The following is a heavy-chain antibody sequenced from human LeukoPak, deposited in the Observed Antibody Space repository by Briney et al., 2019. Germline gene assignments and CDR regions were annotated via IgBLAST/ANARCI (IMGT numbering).Heavy chain of an antibody. J-gene: IGHJ3*02. CDR3: AREKGIGGELDAFDI. Sequence: KTSETLSLTCTVSGGSISSGGYYWSWIRQPPGKGLEWIGYIYHSGSTYYNPSLKSRVTISVDRSKNQFSLKLSSVTAADTAVYYCAREKGIGGELDAFDIWGQGTMVTVSS. D-gene: IGHD1-26*01. CDR1: GGSISSGGYY. V-gene: IGHV4-30-2*01. CDR2: IYHSGST.